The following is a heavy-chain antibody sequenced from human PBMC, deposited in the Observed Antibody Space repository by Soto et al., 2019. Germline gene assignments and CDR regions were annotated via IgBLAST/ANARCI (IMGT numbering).Heavy chain of an antibody. V-gene: IGHV3-23*01. J-gene: IGHJ3*02. CDR3: AKVHYSSSSAAYDAFDI. D-gene: IGHD6-6*01. Sequence: AGGSLRLSCAASGFTFSSYSMNWVRRAPGKGLEWVSGISSTGGSTYYPDSVKGRFTISRDNSKNTLYLQMNSLRAEDTAIYYCAKVHYSSSSAAYDAFDIWGQGTLVTVSS. CDR1: GFTFSSYS. CDR2: ISSTGGST.